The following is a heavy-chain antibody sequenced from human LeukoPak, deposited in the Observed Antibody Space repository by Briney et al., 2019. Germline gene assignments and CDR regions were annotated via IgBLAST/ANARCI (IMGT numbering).Heavy chain of an antibody. D-gene: IGHD6-13*01. V-gene: IGHV3-30-3*01. CDR1: GFTFSSYA. Sequence: GGSLRLSCAASGFTFSSYAMHWVRQAPGKGLEWVAVISYDGSNKYYADSVKGRFTISRDNSKNTLYLQINSLRAEDTAVYYCARASAAAGTNWFDPWGQGTLVTVSS. CDR2: ISYDGSNK. CDR3: ARASAAAGTNWFDP. J-gene: IGHJ5*02.